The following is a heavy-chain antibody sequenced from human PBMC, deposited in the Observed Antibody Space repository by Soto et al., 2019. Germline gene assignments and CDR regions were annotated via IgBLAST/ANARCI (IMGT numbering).Heavy chain of an antibody. Sequence: EVQLVESGGGLVQPGGSLRLSCAASGFTVSSNYMSWVRQAPGKGLERVSVIYSGGSTYYADSVKGRFTISRDNSKNTLYLQMNSLRAEDTAVYYCARDYCSGGSCYSGYFQHWGQGTLVTVSS. J-gene: IGHJ1*01. CDR1: GFTVSSNY. CDR3: ARDYCSGGSCYSGYFQH. V-gene: IGHV3-66*01. CDR2: IYSGGST. D-gene: IGHD2-15*01.